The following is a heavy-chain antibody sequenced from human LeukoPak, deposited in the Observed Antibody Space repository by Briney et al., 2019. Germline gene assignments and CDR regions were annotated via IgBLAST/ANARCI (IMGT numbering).Heavy chain of an antibody. D-gene: IGHD6-19*01. J-gene: IGHJ4*02. Sequence: PSETLSLTCTVSGGSISSYYWSWIRQPAGKGLEWIGRIYTSGSTNYNPSLKSRVTMSIDTSKNQFSLKLRSVTAADTAVYFCARWVFTSGWYSFDYWGQGTLVTVSS. CDR1: GGSISSYY. CDR3: ARWVFTSGWYSFDY. CDR2: IYTSGST. V-gene: IGHV4-4*07.